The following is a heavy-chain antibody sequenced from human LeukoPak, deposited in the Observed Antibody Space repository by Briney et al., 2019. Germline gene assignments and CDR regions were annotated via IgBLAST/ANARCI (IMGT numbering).Heavy chain of an antibody. D-gene: IGHD2-2*01. Sequence: GRSLRLSCAASGFTFSSSWMHWVRQAPGKGLVWVSRINSDGSTTNYADSVKGRFIISRDNAKNTLYLQMNSLRAEDTAVYYCTRPESSSSLACDHWGQGTLVTVSS. J-gene: IGHJ4*02. CDR1: GFTFSSSW. CDR2: INSDGSTT. V-gene: IGHV3-74*01. CDR3: TRPESSSSLACDH.